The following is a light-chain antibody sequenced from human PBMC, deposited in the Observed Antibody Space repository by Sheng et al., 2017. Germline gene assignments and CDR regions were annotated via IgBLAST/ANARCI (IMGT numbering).Light chain of an antibody. CDR3: CSYAGSSTYV. J-gene: IGLJ1*01. CDR2: EDD. V-gene: IGLV2-23*01. Sequence: QSALTQPPSASGSPGQSVTISCTGTSSDVGGYNYVSWYQQHPGKVPKLMIYEDDRRPSGISNRFSGSKSGITASLTISGLQAEDEGDYYCCSYAGSSTYVFGTGTKVTVL. CDR1: SSDVGGYNY.